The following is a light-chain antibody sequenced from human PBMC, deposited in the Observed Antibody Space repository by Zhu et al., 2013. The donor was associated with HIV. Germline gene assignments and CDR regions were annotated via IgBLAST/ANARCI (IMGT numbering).Light chain of an antibody. CDR1: QAISYS. J-gene: IGKJ1*01. V-gene: IGKV1-5*03. CDR3: QRYSDYSWM. CDR2: GAS. Sequence: DIQVTQSPSTLSASVGDRVTITCRASQAISYSLAWYQQKPGKVPQLLIYGASTLEVGVPSRFSGSGFGTEFTLTISGLQPDDFATYYCQRYSDYSWMFGQGTKVEIK.